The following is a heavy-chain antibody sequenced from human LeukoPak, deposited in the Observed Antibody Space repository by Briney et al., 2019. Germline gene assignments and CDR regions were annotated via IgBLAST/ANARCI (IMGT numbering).Heavy chain of an antibody. CDR2: TYCRSKWYN. CDR3: ARSDVLLWFGELGEFDP. Sequence: SQTLSLTCAISWDSVSSNSAAWNWIRQPPSRGLEWLGRTYCRSKWYNDYAVSVKSRITINPDTSKNQFSLQLNSVTPEDTAVYYCARSDVLLWFGELGEFDPWGQGTLVTVSS. CDR1: WDSVSSNSAA. V-gene: IGHV6-1*01. J-gene: IGHJ5*02. D-gene: IGHD3-10*01.